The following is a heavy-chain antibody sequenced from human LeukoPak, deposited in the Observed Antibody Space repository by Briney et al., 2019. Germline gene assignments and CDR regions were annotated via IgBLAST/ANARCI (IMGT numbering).Heavy chain of an antibody. CDR3: ARDNLGYCSGGSCYPGDYYYMDV. Sequence: PGGSLRLSCAGSEFTFRSYSMHWVRQAPGKGLEWVSSISGSSSDIYYADSVKGRFTISRDNSKNTLYLQMNSLRAEDTAVYYCARDNLGYCSGGSCYPGDYYYMDVWGKGTTVTVSS. CDR1: EFTFRSYS. CDR2: ISGSSSDI. V-gene: IGHV3-21*01. J-gene: IGHJ6*03. D-gene: IGHD2-15*01.